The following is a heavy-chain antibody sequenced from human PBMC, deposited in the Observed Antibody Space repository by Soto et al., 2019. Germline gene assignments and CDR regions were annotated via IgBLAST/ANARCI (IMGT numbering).Heavy chain of an antibody. V-gene: IGHV1-3*01. CDR2: INAGYGNT. CDR3: ARYGCSSTSCYTYYYYGMDV. J-gene: IGHJ6*02. Sequence: ASVKVSCKASGYTFTSYAMHWVRQAPGQRLEWMGWINAGYGNTKYSQKFQGRVTITRDTSASTAYMELSSLRSEDTALYYCARYGCSSTSCYTYYYYGMDVCGQGTTVTVSS. CDR1: GYTFTSYA. D-gene: IGHD2-2*02.